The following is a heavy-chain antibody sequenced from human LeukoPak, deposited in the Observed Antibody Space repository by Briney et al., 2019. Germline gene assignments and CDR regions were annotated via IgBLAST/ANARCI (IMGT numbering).Heavy chain of an antibody. Sequence: SETLSLTCTVSGGSISTYYWSWLRQPAGKGLEWIGRIYSSGSTDYNPSLKSRVTMSLDKSKNKFSLKLSSMTSADTAVYYCARDCSGHSCYSYWGQGTLVTVSS. CDR2: IYSSGST. D-gene: IGHD2-15*01. J-gene: IGHJ4*02. V-gene: IGHV4-4*07. CDR3: ARDCSGHSCYSY. CDR1: GGSISTYY.